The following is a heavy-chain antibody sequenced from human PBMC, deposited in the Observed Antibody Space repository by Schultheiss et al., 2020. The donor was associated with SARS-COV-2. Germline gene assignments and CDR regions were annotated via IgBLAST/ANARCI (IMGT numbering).Heavy chain of an antibody. Sequence: SQTLSLTCAVYGGSFSGYYWSWIRQPPGKGLEWIGEINHSGSTNYNPSLKSRVSMSIDTSKKPFSLTAADTAVYYCARQYYDILAGYYIDYWGQGTLVTVSS. D-gene: IGHD3-9*01. CDR3: ARQYYDILAGYYIDY. CDR1: GGSFSGYY. CDR2: INHSGST. J-gene: IGHJ4*02. V-gene: IGHV4-34*01.